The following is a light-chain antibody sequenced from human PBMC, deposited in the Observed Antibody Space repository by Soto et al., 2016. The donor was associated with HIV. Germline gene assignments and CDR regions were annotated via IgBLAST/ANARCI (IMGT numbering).Light chain of an antibody. Sequence: SYELTQPPSVSVSPGQTATITCSGDALPRQYAFWYQQKPGQAPVMIVSKNTERPSGAPERFSGSTSGTTITLTISRVQAEDEADYYCQSADFIGLYVLFGGGTTLTVL. CDR2: KNT. CDR3: QSADFIGLYVL. J-gene: IGLJ2*01. V-gene: IGLV3-25*03. CDR1: ALPRQY.